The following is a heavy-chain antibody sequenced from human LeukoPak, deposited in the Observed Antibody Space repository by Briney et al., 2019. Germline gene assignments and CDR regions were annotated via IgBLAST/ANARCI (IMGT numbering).Heavy chain of an antibody. J-gene: IGHJ4*02. CDR3: AKGPGYSYGYYFDY. CDR1: GFTFSSYA. CDR2: ISGSGGST. V-gene: IGHV3-23*01. Sequence: PGGSLRLSCAAPGFTFSSYAMSWVRQAPGKGLEWVSTISGSGGSTYYADSVKGRFTIPRDNSKNTLYLQMNSLRAEDTAVYYCAKGPGYSYGYYFDYWGQGTLVTVSS. D-gene: IGHD5-18*01.